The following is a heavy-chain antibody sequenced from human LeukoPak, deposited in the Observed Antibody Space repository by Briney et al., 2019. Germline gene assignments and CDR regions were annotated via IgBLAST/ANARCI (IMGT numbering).Heavy chain of an antibody. V-gene: IGHV4-4*07. CDR2: IYPTDIT. CDR1: GGSISNSY. D-gene: IGHD6-13*01. CDR3: ATPSYSSSWGTIDV. J-gene: IGHJ3*01. Sequence: SETLSLTCTVSGGSISNSYWSWIRQPAGKGLEWIGRIYPTDITTYNPSLKSRVTLSVDTSKNQFSLNLSSVTAADTAVYYCATPSYSSSWGTIDVWGQGTMVSVSS.